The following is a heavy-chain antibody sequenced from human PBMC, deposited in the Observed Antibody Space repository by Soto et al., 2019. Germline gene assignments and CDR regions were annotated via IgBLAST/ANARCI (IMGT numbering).Heavy chain of an antibody. CDR2: INAYNGNT. V-gene: IGHV1-18*01. D-gene: IGHD5-18*01. Sequence: QVQLVQSGGEVKKPGASVKVSCKASGYTFTSYGISGVRQAPGQGLEWMGWINAYNGNTNYAQKVQGRVTMTTDTSKSTAYMEMRSLRSDDTAVYYCARDVGYGLIDGWGQGTLVTVSS. CDR1: GYTFTSYG. J-gene: IGHJ4*02. CDR3: ARDVGYGLIDG.